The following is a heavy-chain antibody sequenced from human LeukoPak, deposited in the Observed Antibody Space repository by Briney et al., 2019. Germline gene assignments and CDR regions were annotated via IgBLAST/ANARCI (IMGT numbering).Heavy chain of an antibody. CDR1: GGSISSSSDY. Sequence: SETLSLTCTVSGGSISSSSDYWGWIRQPPGKGLEWIGSIYYSGSTYYNPSLKSRATISGDTSKNQFSLKLSSVTAAVTAVYYCARWDYYDFWSGYSSSPGAFDIWGQGTMVTVSS. CDR2: IYYSGST. CDR3: ARWDYYDFWSGYSSSPGAFDI. D-gene: IGHD3-3*01. J-gene: IGHJ3*02. V-gene: IGHV4-39*01.